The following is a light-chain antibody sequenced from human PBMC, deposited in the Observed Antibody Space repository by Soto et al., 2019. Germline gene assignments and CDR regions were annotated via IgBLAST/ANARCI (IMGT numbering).Light chain of an antibody. CDR1: SSDVGGYNY. V-gene: IGLV2-14*01. Sequence: QSVLTQPAWVSGSPGQSITISCTGTSSDVGGYNYVSWYQQHPGKAPKLMIYEVSNRPSGVSNRFSGSKSGNTASLTISGLQAEDEADYYCSSYTSSSTLDVFGTGTKVTVL. CDR2: EVS. J-gene: IGLJ1*01. CDR3: SSYTSSSTLDV.